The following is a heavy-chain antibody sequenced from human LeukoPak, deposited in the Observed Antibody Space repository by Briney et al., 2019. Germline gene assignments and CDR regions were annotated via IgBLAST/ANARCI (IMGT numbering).Heavy chain of an antibody. V-gene: IGHV1-8*03. CDR2: MNPNSGNT. Sequence: ASVKVFCKASGYTFTSYDINWVRQATGRGLEWMGWMNPNSGNTGYAQKFQGRVTITRNTSISTAYMELSSLRSEDTAVYYCARAPRITMVRGVIYWFDPWGQGTLVTASS. CDR3: ARAPRITMVRGVIYWFDP. J-gene: IGHJ5*02. D-gene: IGHD3-10*01. CDR1: GYTFTSYD.